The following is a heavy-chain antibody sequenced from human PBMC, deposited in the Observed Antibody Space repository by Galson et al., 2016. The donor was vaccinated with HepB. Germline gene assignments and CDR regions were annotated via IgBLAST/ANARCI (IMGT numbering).Heavy chain of an antibody. Sequence: QSGAEVKKPGESLKISCTTSGYKFTGKWIAWVRQKPGKGLEWMGIIYPGDSDTRYGPSFQGQVTISADKSTNTAHLQWSSLKASDTATYYCARSACSGGACYSFWYFDIWGRGTPVSVSS. V-gene: IGHV5-51*01. CDR1: GYKFTGKW. CDR2: IYPGDSDT. CDR3: ARSACSGGACYSFWYFDI. D-gene: IGHD2-21*02. J-gene: IGHJ2*01.